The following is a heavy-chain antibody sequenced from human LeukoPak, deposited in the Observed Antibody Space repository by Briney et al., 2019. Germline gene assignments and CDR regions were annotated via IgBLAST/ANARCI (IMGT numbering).Heavy chain of an antibody. CDR2: INHSGST. Sequence: SETLSLTCAVYGGSFSGYYWSWIRQPPGKGLEWIGEINHSGSTNYNPSLKSRVTISVDTSKNQFSLKLSSVTAADTAVYYCASPPFCSHGLCYTHYYFDYWGQGTQVTVSS. V-gene: IGHV4-34*01. J-gene: IGHJ4*02. D-gene: IGHD2-8*01. CDR3: ASPPFCSHGLCYTHYYFDY. CDR1: GGSFSGYY.